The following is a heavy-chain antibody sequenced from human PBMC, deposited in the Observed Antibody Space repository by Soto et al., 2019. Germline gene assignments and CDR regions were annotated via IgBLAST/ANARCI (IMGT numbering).Heavy chain of an antibody. CDR1: GYTFTSYG. Sequence: ASVKVSCKASGYTFTSYGISWVRQAPGQGLEWMGWISAYNGNTNYAQKLQGRVTMTTDTSTSTAYMELRSLRSDDTAVYYCARVIAVAGTYYYFYIDVWVKGTMFRVAS. CDR2: ISAYNGNT. D-gene: IGHD6-19*01. V-gene: IGHV1-18*01. CDR3: ARVIAVAGTYYYFYIDV. J-gene: IGHJ6*03.